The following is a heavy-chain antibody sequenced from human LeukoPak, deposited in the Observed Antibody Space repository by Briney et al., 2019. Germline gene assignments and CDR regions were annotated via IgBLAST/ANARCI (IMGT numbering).Heavy chain of an antibody. D-gene: IGHD5-24*01. J-gene: IGHJ4*02. V-gene: IGHV4-59*01. CDR2: IYYSGST. CDR1: GGSISSYY. Sequence: PSETLSLTCTVSGGSISSYYWSWIRQPPGKGLEWIGYIYYSGSTNYNPSLKSRVTISIDTSKNQFSLKVSSVTAADTAVYYCARALMATIEYWGQGTLVTVSS. CDR3: ARALMATIEY.